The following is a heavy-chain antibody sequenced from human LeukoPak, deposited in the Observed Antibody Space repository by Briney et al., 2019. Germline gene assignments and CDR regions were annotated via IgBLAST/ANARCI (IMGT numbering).Heavy chain of an antibody. CDR2: INQDVSER. CDR3: ARERYGRFFDF. V-gene: IGHV3-7*03. CDR1: GFMFSSFW. D-gene: IGHD1-1*01. J-gene: IGHJ2*01. Sequence: GGSLRLSCAASGFMFSSFWMSWVRQAPGKGLEWVANINQDVSERYFVDSVRGRFTISRDNANNAVYLQMSSLRAEDTAVYHCARERYGRFFDFWGRGTLVSVSS.